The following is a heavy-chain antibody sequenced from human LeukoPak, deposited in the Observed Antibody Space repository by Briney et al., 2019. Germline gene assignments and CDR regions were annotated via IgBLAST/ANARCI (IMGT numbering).Heavy chain of an antibody. CDR1: GFTFGSYW. V-gene: IGHV3-74*01. J-gene: IGHJ4*02. CDR3: ARGGYDSSGYYYIFDY. Sequence: PGGSLRLSCAASGFTFGSYWMHWVRQAPGKGLVWVSRINSDGSSTTYADSVKGRFTISRDNAKNTLYLQMNSLRAEDTAVYYCARGGYDSSGYYYIFDYWGQGTLVTVSS. CDR2: INSDGSST. D-gene: IGHD3-22*01.